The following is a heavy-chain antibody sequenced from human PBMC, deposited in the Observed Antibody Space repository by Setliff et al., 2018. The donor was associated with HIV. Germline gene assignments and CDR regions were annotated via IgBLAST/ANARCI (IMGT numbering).Heavy chain of an antibody. CDR1: GGPISRGGYY. CDR2: ISHSGGT. Sequence: PSETLSLTCTVSGGPISRGGYYWNWIRQLPGQGLEWMGYISHSGGTYYNPSLEGRVSLSVDTSKNQFSLHLSSVTAADTAVYFCARDGLRGYSYGIGWHIEVWGRGTLVTVSS. D-gene: IGHD5-18*01. V-gene: IGHV4-31*03. J-gene: IGHJ2*01. CDR3: ARDGLRGYSYGIGWHIEV.